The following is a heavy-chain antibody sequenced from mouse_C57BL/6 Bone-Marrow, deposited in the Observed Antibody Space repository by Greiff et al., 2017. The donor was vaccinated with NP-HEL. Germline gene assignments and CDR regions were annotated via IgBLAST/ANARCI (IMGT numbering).Heavy chain of an antibody. CDR1: GFTFSDYG. Sequence: DVQLQESGGGLVKPGGSLKLSCAASGFTFSDYGMHWVRQAPEKGLEWVAYISSGSSTIYYADTVKGRFTISRDNAKNTLFLQMTSLRSEDTAMYYCARRLRYPMDYWGQGTSVTVSS. D-gene: IGHD1-1*01. CDR2: ISSGSSTI. J-gene: IGHJ4*01. V-gene: IGHV5-17*01. CDR3: ARRLRYPMDY.